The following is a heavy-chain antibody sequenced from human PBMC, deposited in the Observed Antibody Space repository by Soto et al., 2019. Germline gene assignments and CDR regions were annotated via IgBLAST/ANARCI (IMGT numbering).Heavy chain of an antibody. CDR2: IHYSGST. D-gene: IGHD2-8*01. J-gene: IGHJ6*01. V-gene: IGHV4-59*01. CDR1: GGSISSYY. CDR3: ARARYQWLRPHCYVMDF. Sequence: SETLCLTWTVSGGSISSYYWSWIRQSPGKGLEWIGYIHYSGSTKSNPSLKSRVTISVDTSRNQVSLKLSSVTAADSAVYFCARARYQWLRPHCYVMDFSRQGTTVTVSA.